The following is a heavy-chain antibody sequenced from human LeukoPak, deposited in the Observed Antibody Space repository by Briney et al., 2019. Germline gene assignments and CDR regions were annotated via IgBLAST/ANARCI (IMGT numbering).Heavy chain of an antibody. Sequence: PGGSLRLSCAASGFTFSSYAMSWARQAPGKGLEWVSAISGSGGSTYYADSVKGRFTISRDNSKNTLYLQMNSLRAEDTAVYYCASVIAAAHVFDYWGQGTLVTVSS. CDR3: ASVIAAAHVFDY. CDR2: ISGSGGST. V-gene: IGHV3-23*01. D-gene: IGHD6-13*01. CDR1: GFTFSSYA. J-gene: IGHJ4*02.